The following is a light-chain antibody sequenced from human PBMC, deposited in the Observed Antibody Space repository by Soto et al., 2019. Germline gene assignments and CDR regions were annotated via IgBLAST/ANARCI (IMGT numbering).Light chain of an antibody. V-gene: IGKV3-15*01. CDR1: HDISSN. J-gene: IGKJ4*01. CDR2: GAS. CDR3: QQYNNWPSLT. Sequence: EIVMTQSPATLSVSPGERATLSCRASHDISSNLAWYQQKPGQPPRLLIYGASTWATNLPARFSASGSGTEFTLTISSLQSEDSAVYYCQQYNNWPSLTFGGGTKVEIK.